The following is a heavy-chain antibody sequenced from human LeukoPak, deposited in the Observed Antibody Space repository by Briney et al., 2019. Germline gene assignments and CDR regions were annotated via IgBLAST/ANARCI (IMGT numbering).Heavy chain of an antibody. J-gene: IGHJ4*02. CDR1: GFTFSSYW. Sequence: PGGSLRLSCAASGFTFSSYWMHWVRQAPGKGLVWVSRINSDGSSTYYADSVKGRFTISRDNSKNTLYLQMNSLRAEDTAVYYCAKDRGWTIFGVATSRGGKSLDYWGQGTLVTVSS. D-gene: IGHD3-3*01. CDR3: AKDRGWTIFGVATSRGGKSLDY. V-gene: IGHV3-74*01. CDR2: INSDGSST.